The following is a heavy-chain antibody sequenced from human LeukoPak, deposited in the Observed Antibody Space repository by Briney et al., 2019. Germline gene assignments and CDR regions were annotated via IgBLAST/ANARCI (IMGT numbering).Heavy chain of an antibody. D-gene: IGHD1-1*01. CDR3: ARNPDGTGPSDYFDY. CDR2: ISTSGSTI. Sequence: GGSLRLSCAASGFTFSSYEMNWVRQAPGKGLEWVSYISTSGSTIYYADSVKGRFTISRDNAKNSLYLQMNSLRAEDTAVYYFARNPDGTGPSDYFDYWGQGTLVTVSS. J-gene: IGHJ4*02. V-gene: IGHV3-48*03. CDR1: GFTFSSYE.